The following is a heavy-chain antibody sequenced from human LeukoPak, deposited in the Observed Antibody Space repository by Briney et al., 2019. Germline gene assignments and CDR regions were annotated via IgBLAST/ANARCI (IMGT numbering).Heavy chain of an antibody. CDR1: GYTFTSYD. Sequence: ASVKVSCKASGYTFTSYDINWVRQATGQGPEWMGWMNPNSGNTGYAQKFQGRVTMTRNTSISTAYMELSSLRSEDTAVYYCATWGYDILTGYPFDIWGQGTMVTVSS. V-gene: IGHV1-8*01. J-gene: IGHJ3*02. CDR2: MNPNSGNT. CDR3: ATWGYDILTGYPFDI. D-gene: IGHD3-9*01.